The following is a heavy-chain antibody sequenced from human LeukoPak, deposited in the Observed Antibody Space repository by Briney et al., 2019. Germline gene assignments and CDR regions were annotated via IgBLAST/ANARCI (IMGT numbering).Heavy chain of an antibody. V-gene: IGHV4-39*01. J-gene: IGHJ4*02. CDR3: ARTLRYCSGGSCYSLFDY. Sequence: SETLSLTCTVSGGSISSSSYYWGWIRQPPGKGLEWIGGIYYSGFTYYNPSLKSRVTISVDTSKNQFSLKLSSVTAADTAVYYCARTLRYCSGGSCYSLFDYWGQGTLVTVSS. D-gene: IGHD2-15*01. CDR1: GGSISSSSYY. CDR2: IYYSGFT.